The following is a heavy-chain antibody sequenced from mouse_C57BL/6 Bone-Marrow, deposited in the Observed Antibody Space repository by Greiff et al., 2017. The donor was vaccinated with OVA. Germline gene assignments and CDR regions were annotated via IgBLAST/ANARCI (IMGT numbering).Heavy chain of an antibody. CDR3: TTGGGVDY. Sequence: VQLQQSGAELVRPGASVKLSCTASGFNIKDDYMPWVKQRPEQGLEWIGWIDPENGDTEYASKFQGKATITADTSYNTAYLQLSSLTSEDTAVYYCTTGGGVDYWGQGTTLTVSS. CDR1: GFNIKDDY. V-gene: IGHV14-4*01. CDR2: IDPENGDT. J-gene: IGHJ2*01.